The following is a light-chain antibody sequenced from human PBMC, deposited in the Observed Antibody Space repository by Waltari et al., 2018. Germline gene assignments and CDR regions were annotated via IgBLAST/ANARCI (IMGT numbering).Light chain of an antibody. J-gene: IGLJ3*02. Sequence: QTVVTQEPSLSVSPGGTVTPPCALGSVPLSTPSYAPWYQQTPGQAPRTLVYKANARSSGVPDRFSGSILGNTAALTITGAQADDESDYYCALYMGSGIWVFGGGTRLTVL. CDR1: SVPLSTPSY. CDR3: ALYMGSGIWV. CDR2: KAN. V-gene: IGLV8-61*01.